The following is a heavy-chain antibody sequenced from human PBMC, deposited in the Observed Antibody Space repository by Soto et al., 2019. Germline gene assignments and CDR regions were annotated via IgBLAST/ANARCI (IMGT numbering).Heavy chain of an antibody. CDR3: ARGYYDRNGYSSLLPFDY. V-gene: IGHV5-51*01. CDR2: IYPDDSDT. Sequence: PGESLKISCKGSGYKFTNYWIGWVRQMPGKGLEWMGVIYPDDSDTRYNPSFQGQVTISADKSISTAHLQWGSLKASDTAMYYCARGYYDRNGYSSLLPFDYWGQGTLVTVSS. J-gene: IGHJ4*02. CDR1: GYKFTNYW. D-gene: IGHD3-22*01.